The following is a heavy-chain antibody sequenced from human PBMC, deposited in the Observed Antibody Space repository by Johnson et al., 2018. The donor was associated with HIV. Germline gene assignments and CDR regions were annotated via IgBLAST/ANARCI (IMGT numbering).Heavy chain of an antibody. CDR1: GFTFSSYG. CDR2: ISYDGSNK. D-gene: IGHD1-26*01. CDR3: AKTYSGSNRDAFDI. V-gene: IGHV3-30*18. J-gene: IGHJ3*02. Sequence: QVQLVESGGGVVQPGRSLRLSCAASGFTFSSYGMHWFRQAPGKGLEWVAVISYDGSNKYYADSVKGRFTISRDNSKNTLYLQMNSLRAEDTAVYYCAKTYSGSNRDAFDIWGQGTMVTVSS.